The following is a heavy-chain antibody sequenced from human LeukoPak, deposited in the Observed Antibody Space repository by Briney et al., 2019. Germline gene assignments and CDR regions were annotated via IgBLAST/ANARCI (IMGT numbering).Heavy chain of an antibody. V-gene: IGHV1-69*05. Sequence: ASVKVSCKASGGTFSSYAISWVRQAPGQGLEWMGGIIPIFGTANYAQKFQGRVTITTDESMSTAYMELSSLRSEDTAVYYCRTYYYDSSGYYHLDYWGQGTLVTVSS. CDR1: GGTFSSYA. CDR3: RTYYYDSSGYYHLDY. D-gene: IGHD3-22*01. J-gene: IGHJ4*02. CDR2: IIPIFGTA.